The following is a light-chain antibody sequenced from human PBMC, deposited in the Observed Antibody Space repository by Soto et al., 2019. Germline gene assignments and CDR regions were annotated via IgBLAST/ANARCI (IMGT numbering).Light chain of an antibody. Sequence: QSALTQPASVSGSPGQSITISCTGTSSDVGGYNYVSWYQQHPGKAPKLMIYDVSNRPSGVSNRFSGSKSGNTASLTISGVQAVDEGVYYCSSYTSSLSAVVFGGGTKLTVL. CDR1: SSDVGGYNY. V-gene: IGLV2-14*01. CDR3: SSYTSSLSAVV. J-gene: IGLJ2*01. CDR2: DVS.